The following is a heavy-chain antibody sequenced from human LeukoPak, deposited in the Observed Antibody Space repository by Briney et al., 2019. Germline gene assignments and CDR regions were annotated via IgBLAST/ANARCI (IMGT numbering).Heavy chain of an antibody. CDR2: ISAYNGNT. D-gene: IGHD4-4*01. Sequence: ASVTVSCKASGYTFTSYGISWVRQPPGQGLEWVGWISAYNGNTNYAQKLQGRVTMTTDTSTSTAYMELRSLRSDDTAVYYCARDEIAVTTFGNGMDVWGQGTTVTVSS. CDR3: ARDEIAVTTFGNGMDV. CDR1: GYTFTSYG. V-gene: IGHV1-18*01. J-gene: IGHJ6*02.